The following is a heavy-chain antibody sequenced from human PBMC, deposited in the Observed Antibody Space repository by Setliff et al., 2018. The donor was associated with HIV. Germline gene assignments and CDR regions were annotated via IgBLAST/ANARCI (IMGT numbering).Heavy chain of an antibody. J-gene: IGHJ4*02. CDR3: ASGSYWTYYFDL. D-gene: IGHD1-26*01. CDR2: IYNSGST. V-gene: IGHV4-59*11. Sequence: SETLSLTCTVSGGSISSHYWSWIRQPPGKGLEWIGYIYNSGSTNYNPSLKSRVNISVDTSKNQFSLKLRSVSAADTAVYYCASGSYWTYYFDLWGLGILVTVSS. CDR1: GGSISSHY.